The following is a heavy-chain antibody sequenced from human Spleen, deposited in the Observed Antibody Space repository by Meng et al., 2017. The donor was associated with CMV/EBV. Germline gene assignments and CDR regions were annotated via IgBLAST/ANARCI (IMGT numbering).Heavy chain of an antibody. D-gene: IGHD3-22*01. J-gene: IGHJ5*02. Sequence: SETLSLTCTVSGDSISSNGYYWGRIRQPPGKGLEWIGSIFYSGSTYYNLSLKSRVTISVDTSKNHFSLKLSSVTAADTAVYYCARHSSGYYYGRFDPWGQGTLVTVSS. V-gene: IGHV4-39*01. CDR1: GDSISSNGYY. CDR2: IFYSGST. CDR3: ARHSSGYYYGRFDP.